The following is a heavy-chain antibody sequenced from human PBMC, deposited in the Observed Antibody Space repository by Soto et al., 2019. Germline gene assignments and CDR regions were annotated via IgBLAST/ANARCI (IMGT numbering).Heavy chain of an antibody. CDR3: TGRAVLSTVTQDY. Sequence: GGSLRLSCAASGFSFSGSAMHWVRQASGKGLEWVGRIRSKTNNYATAYAASVKGRFTISRDDSKNTAYLLMNSLKTEDTAVYYCTGRAVLSTVTQDYWGQGTLVTVSS. D-gene: IGHD4-4*01. CDR1: GFSFSGSA. J-gene: IGHJ4*02. CDR2: IRSKTNNYAT. V-gene: IGHV3-73*01.